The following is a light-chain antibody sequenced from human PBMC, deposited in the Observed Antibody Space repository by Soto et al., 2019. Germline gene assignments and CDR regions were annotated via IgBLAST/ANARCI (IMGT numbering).Light chain of an antibody. CDR1: QSISSW. V-gene: IGKV1-5*03. CDR2: KAS. Sequence: DIQMTQSPSTLSASVGDRVTITCRASQSISSWLAWYQQKPGKAPKLLIYKASSLEGGVPSRFSGSGSGTDFTLTISSLQADDFATYYCQQYNNYWTFGHGTKVEIK. CDR3: QQYNNYWT. J-gene: IGKJ1*01.